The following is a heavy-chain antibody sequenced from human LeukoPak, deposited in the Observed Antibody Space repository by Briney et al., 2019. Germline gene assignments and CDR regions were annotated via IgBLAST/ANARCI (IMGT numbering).Heavy chain of an antibody. CDR1: GYTITSSD. CDR3: ARGYRTSVNSFWFDP. J-gene: IGHJ5*02. Sequence: ASVKVSCKASGYTITSSDVNWVRQATGQGLEWMGWMNPNSGNTGYAQKFQGRVTMTRNTSISTAYMELSGLRSKDTAVYYCARGYRTSVNSFWFDPWGQGTLVTVSS. D-gene: IGHD1-1*01. CDR2: MNPNSGNT. V-gene: IGHV1-8*01.